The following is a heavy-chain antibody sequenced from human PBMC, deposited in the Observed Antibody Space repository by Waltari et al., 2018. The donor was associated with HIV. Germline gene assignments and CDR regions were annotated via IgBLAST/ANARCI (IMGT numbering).Heavy chain of an antibody. CDR1: GFRVSIPW. CDR2: INSGGTTR. V-gene: IGHV3-74*03. Sequence: VRLVESGGGSITTGGSLRLSCAASGFRVSIPWMDGVHHGPGKGLVWVARINSGGTTREYADAVKGRFVISRDNARNTVYLQLNSLRAEDTAVYFCARASHYFEFSTFDGDYYFDVWGRGTRVAVSS. D-gene: IGHD3-9*01. J-gene: IGHJ4*01. CDR3: ARASHYFEFSTFDGDYYFDV.